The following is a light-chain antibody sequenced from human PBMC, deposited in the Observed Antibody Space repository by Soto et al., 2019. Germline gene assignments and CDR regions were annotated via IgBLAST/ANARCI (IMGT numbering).Light chain of an antibody. CDR2: GAS. CDR3: QQYGTPLFT. Sequence: IVLTQSPGTLSLSPGERATLSCGASQSVTNNFLAWYQQKPGQAPRLLIYGASSRATGVPDRFSGSGSGTDFTLTISSLEPGDFAVYYCQQYGTPLFTFGPGTKVDI. CDR1: QSVTNNF. V-gene: IGKV3-20*01. J-gene: IGKJ3*01.